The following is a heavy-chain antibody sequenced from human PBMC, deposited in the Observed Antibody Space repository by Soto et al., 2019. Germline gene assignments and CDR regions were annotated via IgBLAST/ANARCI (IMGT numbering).Heavy chain of an antibody. CDR1: GSSLSSGSY. Sequence: ETLSLTCAVSGSSLSSGSYWGWIRQPPGKGPEWIASIYHGGTTFYNPSLKSRVTLSVDTSKNHYSLNLRSVTAADTAVYYCARVHVMVVAGSTFDYWGPGILVTVSS. D-gene: IGHD6-19*01. CDR2: IYHGGTT. CDR3: ARVHVMVVAGSTFDY. V-gene: IGHV4-38-2*01. J-gene: IGHJ4*01.